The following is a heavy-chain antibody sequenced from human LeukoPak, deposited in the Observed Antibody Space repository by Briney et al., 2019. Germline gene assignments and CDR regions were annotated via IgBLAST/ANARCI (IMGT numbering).Heavy chain of an antibody. CDR3: ARHAGGYDWVYWFDP. CDR2: IYYSGST. Sequence: PSETLSLTCTVSGGSISSYYWSWIRQPPGKGLEWIGYIYYSGSTNYNPSLKSRVTISVDTSKNQFSLELSSVTAADTAVYYCARHAGGYDWVYWFDPWGQGTLVTVSS. J-gene: IGHJ5*02. V-gene: IGHV4-59*08. CDR1: GGSISSYY. D-gene: IGHD5-12*01.